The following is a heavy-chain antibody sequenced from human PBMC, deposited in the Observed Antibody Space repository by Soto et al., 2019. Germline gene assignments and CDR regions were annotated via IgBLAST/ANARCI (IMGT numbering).Heavy chain of an antibody. CDR1: GGSISSGGYY. D-gene: IGHD6-13*01. CDR3: ARSRIAAAGKDNWFDP. J-gene: IGHJ5*02. V-gene: IGHV4-31*03. Sequence: SETLSLTCTVSGGSISSGGYYWSWIRQHPGKGLEWIGYIYYSGSTYYNPSLKSRVTISVDTSKNQFSLKLSSVTATDTAVYYCARSRIAAAGKDNWFDPWGQGTLVTVSS. CDR2: IYYSGST.